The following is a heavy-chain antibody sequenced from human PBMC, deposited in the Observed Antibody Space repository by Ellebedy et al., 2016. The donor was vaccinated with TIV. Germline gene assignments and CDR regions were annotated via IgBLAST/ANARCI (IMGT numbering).Heavy chain of an antibody. CDR3: ARDYYGSGSYFD. J-gene: IGHJ4*02. V-gene: IGHV4-59*01. CDR2: IYYSGST. CDR1: GGSISSYY. Sequence: SETLSLXXTVSGGSISSYYWSWIRQPPGKGLEWIGYIYYSGSTNYNPSLKSRVTISVDTSKNQFSLKLSSVTAADTAVYYCARDYYGSGSYFDWGQGTLVTVSS. D-gene: IGHD3-10*01.